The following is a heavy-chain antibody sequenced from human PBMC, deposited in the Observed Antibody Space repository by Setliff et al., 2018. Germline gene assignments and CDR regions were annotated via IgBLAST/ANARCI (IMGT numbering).Heavy chain of an antibody. J-gene: IGHJ5*02. CDR1: GGPFSGAS. V-gene: IGHV4-59*01. Sequence: SETLSLTCTVSGGPFSGASIWSWIRQPPGKGLEFIGYVYHSGTAKYDPSLESRAIMSVDASKNEISLKLKSVTAADTAVYFCAREGTPGPTNGNWFDPWGQGLLVTVSS. CDR2: VYHSGTA. CDR3: AREGTPGPTNGNWFDP. D-gene: IGHD1-26*01.